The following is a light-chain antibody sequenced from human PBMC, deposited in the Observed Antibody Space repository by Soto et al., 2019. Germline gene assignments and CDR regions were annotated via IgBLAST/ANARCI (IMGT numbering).Light chain of an antibody. CDR2: EVN. CDR1: SSDVGGYTY. Sequence: QSVLTQPASVSGSPRQSITISCTGASSDVGGYTYVSWYQQHPGKAPKLMIYEVNNRPSGVSNRFSGSKSGNTASLTISGLQAEDEADYYCSSYTSSSTLHVFGTGTKVTVL. J-gene: IGLJ1*01. CDR3: SSYTSSSTLHV. V-gene: IGLV2-14*01.